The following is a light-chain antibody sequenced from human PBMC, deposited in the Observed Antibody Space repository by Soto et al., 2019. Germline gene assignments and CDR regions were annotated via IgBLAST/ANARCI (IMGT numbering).Light chain of an antibody. Sequence: HSVLTQPASVSGSPGQSITISCTGTSSDVGSHNLVSWYQQYPGKAPKLIIFEASKRPSGVSNRFSGSKSGSTASLTISGLQDEDEADYYCCSNAAGSTYVFGTGTKVTVL. J-gene: IGLJ1*01. CDR3: CSNAAGSTYV. CDR2: EAS. CDR1: SSDVGSHNL. V-gene: IGLV2-23*01.